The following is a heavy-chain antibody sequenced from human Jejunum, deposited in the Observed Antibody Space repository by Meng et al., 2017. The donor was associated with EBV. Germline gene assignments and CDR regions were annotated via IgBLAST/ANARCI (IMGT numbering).Heavy chain of an antibody. CDR3: ARDYLWAFDY. J-gene: IGHJ4*02. Sequence: QVQLQQSGPGLVEPSXTLPLTCAISGDSISNSGASWNWIRQSPSRGLEWLGRTYYRSKWGDDYAESVKGRITISADTSKNHFSLQLNSVTPEDTAVYFCARDYLWAFDYWGQGTLVNVSS. D-gene: IGHD3-16*02. V-gene: IGHV6-1*01. CDR1: GDSISNSGAS. CDR2: TYYRSKWGD.